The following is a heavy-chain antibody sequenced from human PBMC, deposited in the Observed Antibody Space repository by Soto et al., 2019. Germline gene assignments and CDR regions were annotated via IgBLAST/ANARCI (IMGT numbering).Heavy chain of an antibody. V-gene: IGHV3-21*01. J-gene: IGHJ6*02. CDR1: GFTFSIFT. CDR2: FSSVSSYI. D-gene: IGHD3-10*01. CDR3: ARGSGGLDV. Sequence: EVQLVESGGGLVKPGGSLRLCCAASGFTFSIFTMNWVRQAPGKGLEWVSSFSSVSSYIYYADSVKGRFTISRDNAKNSLYLQMNSLTAADTAVYYCARGSGGLDVWGQGTTVTVSS.